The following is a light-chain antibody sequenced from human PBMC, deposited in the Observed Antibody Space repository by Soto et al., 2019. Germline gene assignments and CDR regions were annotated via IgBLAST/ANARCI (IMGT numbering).Light chain of an antibody. CDR1: QSVSGS. V-gene: IGKV3-20*01. J-gene: IGKJ1*01. CDR3: QLYGSSRT. CDR2: GAS. Sequence: EIVLTQSPAILSLSPGEKATLSCRASQSVSGSLGWYQQKPGQAPRLLIYGASSRATGFPDRFSGSGSGTDFTLTISRLEPEDFAVYYCQLYGSSRTFGQGTKVDIK.